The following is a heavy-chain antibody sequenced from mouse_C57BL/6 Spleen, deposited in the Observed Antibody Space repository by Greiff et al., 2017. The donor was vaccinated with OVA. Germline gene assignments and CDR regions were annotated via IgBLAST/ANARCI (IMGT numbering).Heavy chain of an antibody. Sequence: DVQLQESGPELVKPGASVKMSCKASGYTFTDYNMHWVKQSHGKSLEWIGYINPNNGGTSYNQKFKGKATLTVNKSSSTAYMELRSLTSEDSAVYYCARKVDSSGFHFDYWGQGTTLTVSS. CDR3: ARKVDSSGFHFDY. J-gene: IGHJ2*01. D-gene: IGHD3-2*02. CDR1: GYTFTDYN. CDR2: INPNNGGT. V-gene: IGHV1-22*01.